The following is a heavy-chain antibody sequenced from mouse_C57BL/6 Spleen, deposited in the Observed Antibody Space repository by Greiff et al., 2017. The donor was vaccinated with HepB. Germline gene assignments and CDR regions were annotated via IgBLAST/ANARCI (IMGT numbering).Heavy chain of an antibody. Sequence: EVQLVESGEGLVKPGGSLKLSCAASGFTFSSYAMSWVRQTPEKRLEWVAYISSGGDYINYPDTVKGRFTISRDNARNTLYLQMSSLKSEDTAMYYCTRVYYGSSYVDYFDYWGQGTTLTVSS. CDR3: TRVYYGSSYVDYFDY. CDR2: ISSGGDYI. J-gene: IGHJ2*01. D-gene: IGHD1-1*01. CDR1: GFTFSSYA. V-gene: IGHV5-9-1*02.